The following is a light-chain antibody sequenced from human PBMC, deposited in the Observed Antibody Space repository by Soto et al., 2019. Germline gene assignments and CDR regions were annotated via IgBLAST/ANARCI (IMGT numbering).Light chain of an antibody. CDR1: RSISTY. CDR3: QQRSDWPRT. V-gene: IGKV3-11*01. Sequence: EIVLTQSPATLSLSPGERASLSCRASRSISTYLAWYQQKPGQAPRLLIYDASNRATGIPARFSGSGSGTDFTLTIGSLEPEDFAVYFCQQRSDWPRTFGPGTKVDIK. J-gene: IGKJ3*01. CDR2: DAS.